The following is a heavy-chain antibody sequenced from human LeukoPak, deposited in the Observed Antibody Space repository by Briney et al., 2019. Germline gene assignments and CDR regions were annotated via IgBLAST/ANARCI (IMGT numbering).Heavy chain of an antibody. D-gene: IGHD3-9*01. V-gene: IGHV1-18*01. J-gene: IGHJ4*02. CDR1: GYTFTSYG. CDR3: ATRGVSVLRYFDWLLPFDY. Sequence: ASVKVSCKASGYTFTSYGISWVRQAPGQGLEWMGWISAYNGNTNYAQKLQGRVTMTTDTSTSTAYMELRSLGSDDTAVYYCATRGVSVLRYFDWLLPFDYWGQGTLVTVSS. CDR2: ISAYNGNT.